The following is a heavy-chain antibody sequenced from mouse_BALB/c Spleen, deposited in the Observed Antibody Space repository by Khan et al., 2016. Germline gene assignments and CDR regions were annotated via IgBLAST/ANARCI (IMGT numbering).Heavy chain of an antibody. CDR1: GFDFSSYW. J-gene: IGHJ3*01. CDR3: ARLHYYGRFAY. D-gene: IGHD1-2*01. V-gene: IGHV4-1*02. Sequence: EVKLLESGGGLVQPGGSLKLSCAASGFDFSSYWMRWVRQAPGQGLEWIGEINPDSSTINYTPSLKDKFIISRDNAKNTLYLQMSKVRSEDSALYYGARLHYYGRFAYWGQGTLVTVSA. CDR2: INPDSSTI.